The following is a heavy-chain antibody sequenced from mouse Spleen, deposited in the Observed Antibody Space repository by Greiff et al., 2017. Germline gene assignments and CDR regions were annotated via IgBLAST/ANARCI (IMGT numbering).Heavy chain of an antibody. CDR1: GFNIKDYY. CDR3: ARGGISVWYFDV. J-gene: IGHJ1*03. CDR2: IDPEDGET. V-gene: IGHV14-2*01. Sequence: EVHLVESGAELVKPGASVKLSCTASGFNIKDYYMHWVKQRPEQGLEWIGRIDPEDGETKYAPKFQGKATITADTSSNTAYLQLSSLTSEDTAVYYCARGGISVWYFDVWGTGTTVTGSS.